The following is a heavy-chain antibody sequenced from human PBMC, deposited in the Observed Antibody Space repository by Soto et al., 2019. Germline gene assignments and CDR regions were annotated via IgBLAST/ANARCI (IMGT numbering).Heavy chain of an antibody. D-gene: IGHD1-26*01. Sequence: QVQLVQSGAEVKRPGSSVKVSCKVYGGDFSNFAISWVRQAPGQGLEWVGGIFPLLATATYTQKLHGRVAITADEFTTTVYMEVSRLISDDTAFYYSAREDSQLVGGTHFASWGQGTLVTV. CDR1: GGDFSNFA. J-gene: IGHJ5*02. V-gene: IGHV1-69*01. CDR3: AREDSQLVGGTHFAS. CDR2: IFPLLATA.